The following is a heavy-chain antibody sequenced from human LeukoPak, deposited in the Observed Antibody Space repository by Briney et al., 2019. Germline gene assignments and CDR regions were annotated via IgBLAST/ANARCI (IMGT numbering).Heavy chain of an antibody. CDR2: IYYSGST. Sequence: SETLSLTCTVSGGSVSSGSYDWSWIRQPPGKGLEWIGYIYYSGSTNYNPSLKSRVTISVDTSKNQFSLKLSSVTAADTAVYYCARGGSTGTYYDFWSGYYLFDHWGQGTLVTVSS. D-gene: IGHD3-3*01. J-gene: IGHJ5*02. CDR3: ARGGSTGTYYDFWSGYYLFDH. V-gene: IGHV4-61*01. CDR1: GGSVSSGSYD.